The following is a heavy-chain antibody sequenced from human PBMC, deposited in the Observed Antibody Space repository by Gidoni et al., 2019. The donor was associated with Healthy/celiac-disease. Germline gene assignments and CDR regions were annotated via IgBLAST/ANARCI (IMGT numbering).Heavy chain of an antibody. J-gene: IGHJ3*02. Sequence: QLQLQQRGAGLLKPSETLSLTSAADGGSFSGYYRSWIRHPPGKGLEWIGEINHSGSTNYNPSLKSRVTVSVDTSKNQFSLKVSSVTAADTAEYYCARTTEDLSGFNIWGQGTMVTVSS. CDR2: INHSGST. CDR3: ARTTEDLSGFNI. CDR1: GGSFSGYY. D-gene: IGHD3-9*01. V-gene: IGHV4-34*01.